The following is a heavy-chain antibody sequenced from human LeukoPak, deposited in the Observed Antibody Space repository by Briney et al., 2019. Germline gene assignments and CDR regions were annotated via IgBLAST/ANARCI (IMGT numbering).Heavy chain of an antibody. V-gene: IGHV3-53*01. D-gene: IGHD2-21*01. Sequence: GGSLRLSCAASGFTVSSNYMSWDRQAPGKGLEWVSIIYSGGSTFYADSVKGRFTISRDNSKNTLYLQMNSLRAEDTAVYYCARAILVVYDAFDIWGQGTMVTVSS. CDR2: IYSGGST. CDR1: GFTVSSNY. J-gene: IGHJ3*02. CDR3: ARAILVVYDAFDI.